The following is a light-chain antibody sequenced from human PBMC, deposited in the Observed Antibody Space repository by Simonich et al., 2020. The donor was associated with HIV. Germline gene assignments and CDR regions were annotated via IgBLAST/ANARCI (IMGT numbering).Light chain of an antibody. CDR3: QVWDSSSDHVV. Sequence: SYVLIQPPSVSLAPGKTARITCGGNNIGSRSVHGYQQKPGQAPGLVVYDDSGRPSGIPGRFSGSHSWNTATLTISRVEAGDEADYYCQVWDSSSDHVVFGGGTKLTVL. V-gene: IGLV3-21*03. CDR1: NIGSRS. J-gene: IGLJ2*01. CDR2: DDS.